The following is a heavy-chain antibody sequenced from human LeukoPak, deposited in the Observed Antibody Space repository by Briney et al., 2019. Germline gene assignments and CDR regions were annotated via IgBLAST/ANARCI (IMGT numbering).Heavy chain of an antibody. D-gene: IGHD2-15*01. CDR1: GFTFSTYG. V-gene: IGHV3-30*03. Sequence: PGGSLRLSCAASGFTFSTYGMHWVRQAPGKGLQWVAVMSYDGTNKYYADFVKGRFTISRDTSKNTLYLQINSLRAEDTAVYYCARGYCSGGTCYPHDTFDIWGQGTMVTVSS. CDR3: ARGYCSGGTCYPHDTFDI. J-gene: IGHJ3*02. CDR2: MSYDGTNK.